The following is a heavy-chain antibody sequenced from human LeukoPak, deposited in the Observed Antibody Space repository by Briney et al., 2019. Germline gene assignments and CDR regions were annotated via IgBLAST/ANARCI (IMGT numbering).Heavy chain of an antibody. J-gene: IGHJ5*02. V-gene: IGHV3-7*03. CDR1: GFTFSSYW. D-gene: IGHD6-13*01. CDR2: IKQDGSEK. CDR3: ARIAAAGNWFDP. Sequence: PGGSLRLSCAASGFTFSSYWMSWVRQAPGKGLEWVANIKQDGSEKYYVDSVKGRFTISRDNAKNSLYLQMNSLRAEDTALYHCARIAAAGNWFDPWGQGTLVTVSS.